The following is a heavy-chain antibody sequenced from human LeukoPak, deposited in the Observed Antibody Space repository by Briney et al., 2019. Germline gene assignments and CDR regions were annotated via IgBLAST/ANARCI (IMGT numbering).Heavy chain of an antibody. D-gene: IGHD6-13*01. V-gene: IGHV3-15*01. CDR2: IKSKTDGGTT. CDR1: GFTFSNAW. J-gene: IGHJ4*02. Sequence: PGGSLRLSCAASGFTFSNAWMSWVRQAPGKGLEWVGRIKSKTDGGTTDYAAPVKGRFTISRDDSKNTLHLQMNSLKTEDTAVYYCTTDDQGIAAAGTGFDYWGQGTLVTVSS. CDR3: TTDDQGIAAAGTGFDY.